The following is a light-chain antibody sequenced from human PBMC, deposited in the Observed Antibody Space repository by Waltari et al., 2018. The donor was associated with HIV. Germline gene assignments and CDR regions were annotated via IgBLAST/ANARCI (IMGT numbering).Light chain of an antibody. CDR3: SSYAGSSTWV. CDR1: SSDVGGYNY. J-gene: IGLJ3*02. CDR2: DAT. Sequence: QSALTQTPSAYGSPGQSVTISCTGTSSDVGGYNYVSWYHDHPGKAPKPLIFDATKLPSGVPVRFSGSKSGNSASLTFSGLQAEDEADYYCSSYAGSSTWVFGGGTKLTVL. V-gene: IGLV2-8*01.